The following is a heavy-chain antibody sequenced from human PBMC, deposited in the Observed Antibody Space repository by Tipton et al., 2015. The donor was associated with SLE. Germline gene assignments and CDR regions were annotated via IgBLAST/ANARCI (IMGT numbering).Heavy chain of an antibody. Sequence: TLSLTCTVSAYSITNGYYWGWIRQSPGKGLEWIGSFYHSGTTYYNPSLKSRLTISLDTSKNQFSLKLSSVTAADTAVYYCARRGGTYCSGDCVAFDYWGKGTLVSASS. D-gene: IGHD2-21*01. CDR3: ARRGGTYCSGDCVAFDY. CDR2: FYHSGTT. V-gene: IGHV4-38-2*02. CDR1: AYSITNGYY. J-gene: IGHJ4*02.